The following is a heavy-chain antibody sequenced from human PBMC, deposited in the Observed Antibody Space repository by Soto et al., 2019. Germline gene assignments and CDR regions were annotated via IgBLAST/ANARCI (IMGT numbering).Heavy chain of an antibody. J-gene: IGHJ6*03. CDR1: GGSISSYY. CDR2: IYYSGST. D-gene: IGHD2-2*01. CDR3: ARYCSSTSCYGGYYYYYYMDG. V-gene: IGHV4-59*08. Sequence: SETLSLTCTVSGGSISSYYWSWVRQPPGKGLEWIGYIYYSGSTNYNPSLKSRVTISVDTSKNQFSLKLSSVTAADTAVYYCARYCSSTSCYGGYYYYYYMDGWGNGTTVTVSS.